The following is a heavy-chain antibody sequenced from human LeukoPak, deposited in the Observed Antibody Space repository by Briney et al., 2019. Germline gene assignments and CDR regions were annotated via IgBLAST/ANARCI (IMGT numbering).Heavy chain of an antibody. D-gene: IGHD6-13*01. CDR3: AKDPSAAGHRDYYYYMDV. CDR1: GFTFSSYG. V-gene: IGHV3-33*06. Sequence: GGSLRLSCAASGFTFSSYGMHWVRQAPGKGLEWVAVIWHDGSNKYYADSVKGRFTISRDNSKNTLYLQMNSLRAEDTAVYYCAKDPSAAGHRDYYYYMDVWGKGTTVTVSS. CDR2: IWHDGSNK. J-gene: IGHJ6*03.